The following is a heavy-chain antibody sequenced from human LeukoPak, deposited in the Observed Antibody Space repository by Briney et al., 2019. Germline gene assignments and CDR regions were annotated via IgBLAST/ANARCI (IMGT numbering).Heavy chain of an antibody. Sequence: PSETLSLTCSVSGGSISSSNYYWGWIRQPPGKGLEWIGIIYYSGSTSYNPSLKSRVTISMDTSKNQFSLKLTSVTAADTAVYYCAGPLLTYYSDSSAYSWGQGTLVTVSS. CDR1: GGSISSSNYY. J-gene: IGHJ4*02. CDR3: AGPLLTYYSDSSAYS. CDR2: IYYSGST. V-gene: IGHV4-39*01. D-gene: IGHD3-22*01.